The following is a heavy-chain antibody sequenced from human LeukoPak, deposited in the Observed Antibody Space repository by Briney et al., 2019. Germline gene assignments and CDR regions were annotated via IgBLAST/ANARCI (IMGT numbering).Heavy chain of an antibody. V-gene: IGHV4-30-4*08. J-gene: IGHJ4*02. Sequence: SQTLSLTCTVSGGSISSGDYYWRWIRQPPGKGLEWIGYIYYSGSTYYNPSLKSRVTISVDTSKNQFSLKLSSVTAADTAVYYCARDRRLRYRLLPYYFDYWGQGTLVTVSS. CDR3: ARDRRLRYRLLPYYFDY. CDR2: IYYSGST. CDR1: GGSISSGDYY. D-gene: IGHD2-2*01.